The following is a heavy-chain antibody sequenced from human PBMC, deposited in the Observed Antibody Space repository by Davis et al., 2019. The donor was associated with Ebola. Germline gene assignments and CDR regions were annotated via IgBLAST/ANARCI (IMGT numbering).Heavy chain of an antibody. CDR1: GFTFSTYS. Sequence: GGSLRLSCAASGFTFSTYSMSWVRQAPGKGLEWVSSISSDSDYIYYADSAKGRFTISRDNAKNSLYLQMNSLRAEDTAVYYCAKDRGYSSGWPNWYYGMDVWGQGTTVTVSS. V-gene: IGHV3-21*04. CDR2: ISSDSDYI. J-gene: IGHJ6*02. D-gene: IGHD6-19*01. CDR3: AKDRGYSSGWPNWYYGMDV.